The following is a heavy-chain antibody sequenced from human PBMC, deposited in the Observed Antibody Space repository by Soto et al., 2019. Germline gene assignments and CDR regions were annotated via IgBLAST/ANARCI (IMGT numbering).Heavy chain of an antibody. V-gene: IGHV4-59*08. Sequence: SETLSLTCTVSGRSISSYYWSWIRQPPGKGLEWIGYISYSGSTNYNPSLKSRVTISVDTSKNQFSLKVTSVTAADTAVYYCARQDCSGNKCYRHFEYWGQGTLVTVSS. D-gene: IGHD2-15*01. CDR2: ISYSGST. CDR1: GRSISSYY. J-gene: IGHJ4*02. CDR3: ARQDCSGNKCYRHFEY.